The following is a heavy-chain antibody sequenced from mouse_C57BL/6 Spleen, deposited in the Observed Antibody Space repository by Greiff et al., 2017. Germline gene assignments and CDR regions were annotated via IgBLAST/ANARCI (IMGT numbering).Heavy chain of an antibody. J-gene: IGHJ4*01. Sequence: EVHLVESGGGLVQPGGSLSLSCAASGFTFTDYYLSWVRQPPGKALEWLGFISNKANGDTTEYSASVNGRFTIARDNSQSILYLQMNALRAEDSATYYCARYQTFYAMDYWGQGTSVTVSS. CDR1: GFTFTDYY. CDR3: ARYQTFYAMDY. V-gene: IGHV7-3*01. CDR2: ISNKANGDTT.